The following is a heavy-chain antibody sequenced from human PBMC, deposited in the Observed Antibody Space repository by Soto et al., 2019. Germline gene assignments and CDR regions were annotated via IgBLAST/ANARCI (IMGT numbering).Heavy chain of an antibody. D-gene: IGHD1-7*01. CDR1: GFTFSSYA. V-gene: IGHV3-23*01. J-gene: IGHJ4*02. Sequence: EVQLLESGGGLVQPGGSLRLSCAASGFTFSSYAMSWVRQAPGKGLEWVSAISGSGGSTYYADSVKGRFTISRDNSKNTLYLQMNSLRAEDTAVYYCAKTPLLGWNYADFDYWCQGTLVTVSS. CDR3: AKTPLLGWNYADFDY. CDR2: ISGSGGST.